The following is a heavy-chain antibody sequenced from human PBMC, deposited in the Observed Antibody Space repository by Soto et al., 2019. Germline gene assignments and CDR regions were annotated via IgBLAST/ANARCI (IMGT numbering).Heavy chain of an antibody. CDR3: AKDISQWQGGFFDY. CDR2: ISWNSGSI. V-gene: IGHV3-9*01. Sequence: EVQLVESGGGLVQPGRSLRLSCAASGFTFDDYAMHWVRQAPGKGLEWVSGISWNSGSIGYADSVKGRFTISRDNAKNSLYLQMNSLGAEDTALYYCAKDISQWQGGFFDYWGQGTLVTVSS. D-gene: IGHD6-19*01. J-gene: IGHJ4*02. CDR1: GFTFDDYA.